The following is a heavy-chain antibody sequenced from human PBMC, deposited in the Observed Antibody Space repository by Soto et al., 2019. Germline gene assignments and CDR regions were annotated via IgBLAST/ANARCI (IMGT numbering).Heavy chain of an antibody. V-gene: IGHV6-1*01. CDR2: TYYRSKWYN. CDR3: ARGGYSSGWNYGMDV. CDR1: GYSVSSSSAA. J-gene: IGHJ6*02. Sequence: SHTLSLTCAISGYSVSSSSAAWNLIRQSPSRGLEWLGRTYYRSKWYNDYAVSVKSRITINPDTSKNQFSLQLNSVTPEDTAVYYCARGGYSSGWNYGMDVWGQGTMVTVSS. D-gene: IGHD6-19*01.